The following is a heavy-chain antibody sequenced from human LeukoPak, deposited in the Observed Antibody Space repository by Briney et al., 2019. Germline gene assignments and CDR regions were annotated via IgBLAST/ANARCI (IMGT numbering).Heavy chain of an antibody. Sequence: ASVKVSCKASGYTFTSTGIGWVRQAPGQGVEWMGWVSAYNGNTNYAQKFRGRVTMTRDTSTNTAYMELRSLRSDDTAVYFCARDAPRWRNAFDFWGQGTMVTVSS. CDR1: GYTFTSTG. J-gene: IGHJ3*01. D-gene: IGHD2-15*01. CDR3: ARDAPRWRNAFDF. CDR2: VSAYNGNT. V-gene: IGHV1-18*01.